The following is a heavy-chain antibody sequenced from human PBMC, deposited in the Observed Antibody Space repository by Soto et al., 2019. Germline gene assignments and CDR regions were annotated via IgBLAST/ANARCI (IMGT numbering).Heavy chain of an antibody. Sequence: QVQLVQSGAEVKKPGASVKVSCKASGYTFTSYDINWVRQATGQGLEWMGWMNPNSGNTGYAQKCQGRVTMTKNTSISTAYMELSSLRSEDTAVYYCARGPYYDILTGYSYYYYYYMDVWGKGTTVTVSS. D-gene: IGHD3-9*01. V-gene: IGHV1-8*01. CDR2: MNPNSGNT. CDR3: ARGPYYDILTGYSYYYYYYMDV. CDR1: GYTFTSYD. J-gene: IGHJ6*03.